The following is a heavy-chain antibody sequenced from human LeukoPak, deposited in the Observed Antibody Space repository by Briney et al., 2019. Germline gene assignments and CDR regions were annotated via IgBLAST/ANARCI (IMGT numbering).Heavy chain of an antibody. V-gene: IGHV4-31*03. CDR1: GGSISSGGYY. CDR3: ARVLAVAGYYYYYGMDV. Sequence: SETLSLTCTVSGGSISSGGYYWSWVRQHPEKGLEWIGYISYSGTAYYNPSLKSRVTMSVDTSKNQFSLKLDSVTAADTAVYYCARVLAVAGYYYYYGMDVWGQGTTVTVSS. J-gene: IGHJ6*02. CDR2: ISYSGTA. D-gene: IGHD6-19*01.